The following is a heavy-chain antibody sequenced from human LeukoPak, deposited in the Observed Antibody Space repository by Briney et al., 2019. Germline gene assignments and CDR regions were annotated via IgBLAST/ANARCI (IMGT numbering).Heavy chain of an antibody. CDR1: GFTFSDYY. Sequence: GGSLRLSCAASGFTFSDYYMSWIRQAPGKGLEWVSYISNSGNTRYYADSVKGRFTISRDNAKKSLYLQMNSLRAEDTAVYYCARDRHRFDYWGQGTLVTVSS. CDR2: ISNSGNTR. CDR3: ARDRHRFDY. J-gene: IGHJ4*02. V-gene: IGHV3-11*04.